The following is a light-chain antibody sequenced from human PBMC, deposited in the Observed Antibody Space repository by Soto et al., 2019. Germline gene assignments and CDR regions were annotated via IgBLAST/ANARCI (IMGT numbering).Light chain of an antibody. V-gene: IGLV1-40*01. CDR1: FFNIGAGYD. CDR3: QSYDINLSGV. CDR2: GNN. J-gene: IGLJ3*02. Sequence: QSVLTQPPSVSGAPGQRVTISCTGSFFNIGAGYDVHWYQQLPETAPKLLIYGNNNRPSGVPDRFSASKSGSSASLTITGLQAEDEADYYCQSYDINLSGVLGGGTQLTVL.